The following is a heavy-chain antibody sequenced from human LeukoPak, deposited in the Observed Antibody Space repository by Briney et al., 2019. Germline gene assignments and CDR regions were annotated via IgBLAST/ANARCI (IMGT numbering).Heavy chain of an antibody. J-gene: IGHJ5*02. CDR1: GGSISSGGYS. CDR3: ARGGSSWTGWFDP. D-gene: IGHD6-13*01. V-gene: IGHV4-30-2*01. Sequence: PSETLSLTCAVSGGSISSGGYSWSWIRQPPGKGLEWIGYIYHSGSTYYNPSLKSRVTISVDRSKNQFSLKLSSVTAADTAVYYCARGGSSWTGWFDPWGQGTLVTVSS. CDR2: IYHSGST.